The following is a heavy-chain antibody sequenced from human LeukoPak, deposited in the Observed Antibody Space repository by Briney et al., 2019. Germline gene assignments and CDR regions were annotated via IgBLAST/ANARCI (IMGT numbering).Heavy chain of an antibody. CDR1: GIALSNYG. V-gene: IGHV3-23*01. Sequence: GGSLRLSCAVSGIALSNYGMSWVRQAPGKGLEWVAGISDSGGRTNYADSVKGRFTISRDNSRNTLYLQMNSLRAEDTAVYFCAKRGVVIRVILVGFHKEAYYFDSWGQGALVTVSS. CDR3: AKRGVVIRVILVGFHKEAYYFDS. J-gene: IGHJ4*02. CDR2: ISDSGGRT. D-gene: IGHD3-22*01.